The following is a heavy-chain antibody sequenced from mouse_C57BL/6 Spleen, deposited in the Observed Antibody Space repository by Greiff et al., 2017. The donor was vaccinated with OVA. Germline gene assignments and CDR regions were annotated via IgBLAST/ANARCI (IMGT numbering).Heavy chain of an antibody. J-gene: IGHJ2*01. D-gene: IGHD1-1*02. CDR1: GYTFTSYW. CDR3: ARDYGPFDY. V-gene: IGHV1-59*01. Sequence: QVQLQQPGAELVRPGTSVKLSCKASGYTFTSYWMHWVKQRPGQGLEWIGVIDPSDSYTTYNQKFKGKATLTVDTSSSTAYMQLSSLTSEDSAVYYCARDYGPFDYWGQGTTLTVSS. CDR2: IDPSDSYT.